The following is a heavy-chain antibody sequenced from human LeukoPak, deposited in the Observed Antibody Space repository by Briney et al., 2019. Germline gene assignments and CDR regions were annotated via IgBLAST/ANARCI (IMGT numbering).Heavy chain of an antibody. J-gene: IGHJ5*02. CDR1: GGSFSGYY. Sequence: SETLSLTCAVYGGSFSGYYWGWIRQPPGKGLEWIGEINHSGSTNYNPSLKSRVTISVDTSKNQFSLKLSSVTAADTAVYYCASVRGRSWFDPWGQGTLVTVSS. V-gene: IGHV4-34*01. CDR3: ASVRGRSWFDP. CDR2: INHSGST. D-gene: IGHD1-14*01.